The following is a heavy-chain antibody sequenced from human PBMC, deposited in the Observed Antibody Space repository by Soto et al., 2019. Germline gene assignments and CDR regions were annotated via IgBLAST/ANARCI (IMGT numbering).Heavy chain of an antibody. J-gene: IGHJ5*02. D-gene: IGHD5-18*01. Sequence: GAAVKVSCKASGYTFTNNDVSWVRQATGQGLEWMGWMNPGSGDTGYAQKFQGRVTMTRDISIATAYMELNSLTSEGTAIYYCARMESFGSLNWFDPWGQGTLGTVSS. CDR1: GYTFTNND. CDR3: ARMESFGSLNWFDP. V-gene: IGHV1-8*01. CDR2: MNPGSGDT.